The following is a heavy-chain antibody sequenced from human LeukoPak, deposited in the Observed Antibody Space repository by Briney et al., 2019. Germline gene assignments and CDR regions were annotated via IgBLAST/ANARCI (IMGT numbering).Heavy chain of an antibody. CDR3: ARGRGGALLWFGELLSARPAFWSD. CDR2: INPSGGST. V-gene: IGHV1-46*01. D-gene: IGHD3-10*01. Sequence: GASVKVSCKASGYTFTSYYMHWVRQAPGQGLEWMGIINPSGGSTSYAQKFQGRVTMTRDTSTSTVYMELSSLRSEDTAVYYCARGRGGALLWFGELLSARPAFWSDWGQGALVTVSS. CDR1: GYTFTSYY. J-gene: IGHJ4*02.